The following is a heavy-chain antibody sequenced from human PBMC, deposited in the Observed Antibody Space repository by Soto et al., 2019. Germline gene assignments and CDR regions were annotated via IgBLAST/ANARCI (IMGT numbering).Heavy chain of an antibody. D-gene: IGHD2-8*01. J-gene: IGHJ4*02. CDR2: VNHSGST. CDR1: GGSFSGYY. V-gene: IGHV4-34*01. CDR3: VLMVYAIFDY. Sequence: PSETLSLTCAAYGGSFSGYYWSWIRQPPGKGLEWIGEVNHSGSTNYNPSLKSRVTISVDTSKNQFSLKLSSVTAADTAVYYCVLMVYAIFDYWGQGTLVTVSS.